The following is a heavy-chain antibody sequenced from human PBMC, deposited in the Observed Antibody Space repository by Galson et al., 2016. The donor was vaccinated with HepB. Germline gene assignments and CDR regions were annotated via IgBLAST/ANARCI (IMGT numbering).Heavy chain of an antibody. J-gene: IGHJ4*02. CDR2: INAGDGNT. CDR3: ARDAMHLSGFDY. Sequence: SVKVSCKAFGYTFTSYAMHWVRQAPGQSLEWMGWINAGDGNTKYSQKFQGSVTITRDPSASTAYMELSSLRAEDTAVYYCARDAMHLSGFDYWGQGTLVTVSA. CDR1: GYTFTSYA. V-gene: IGHV1-3*01.